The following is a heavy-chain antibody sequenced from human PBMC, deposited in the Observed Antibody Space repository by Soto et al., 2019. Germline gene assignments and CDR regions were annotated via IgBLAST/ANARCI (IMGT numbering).Heavy chain of an antibody. CDR1: GFTFSSYA. D-gene: IGHD4-17*01. CDR3: AKDGFWATVTPY. V-gene: IGHV3-23*01. Sequence: EVQLLESGGGLVQPGGSLRLSCAASGFTFSSYAMRWVRQAPGKGLEWVSAISGSGGSTYYADSVKGRFTISRDNSKNTLYLQMNSLRAEDTAVYYCAKDGFWATVTPYWGQGTLVTVSS. J-gene: IGHJ4*02. CDR2: ISGSGGST.